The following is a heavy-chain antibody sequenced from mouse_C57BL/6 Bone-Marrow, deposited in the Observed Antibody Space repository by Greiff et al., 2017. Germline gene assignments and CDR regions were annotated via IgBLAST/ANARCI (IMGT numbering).Heavy chain of an antibody. J-gene: IGHJ1*03. D-gene: IGHD1-1*01. CDR2: IYPRAGST. V-gene: IGHV1-85*01. CDR1: GYTFTSYD. CDR3: ARDYGSSYWYFDV. Sequence: QVQLQQSGPELVKPGASVKLSCKASGYTFTSYDINWVKQRPGQGLEWIGWIYPRAGSTKYNEKFKGKATLTVDTSSSTSYMELHSLTSDDSAVYFCARDYGSSYWYFDVWGTGTTVTVSS.